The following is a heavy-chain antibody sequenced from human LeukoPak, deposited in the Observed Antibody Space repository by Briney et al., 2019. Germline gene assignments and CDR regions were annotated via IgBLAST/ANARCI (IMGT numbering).Heavy chain of an antibody. CDR1: GFTVSSNY. Sequence: PGGSLRLSCAASGFTVSSNYMSWVRQAPGKGLEWVSVIYSGGSTYYADSVKGRFTISRDNSKNTLYLQMNSLRAEDTAVYYCAKDLSSTSSPRADDYWGQGTLVTVSS. J-gene: IGHJ4*02. D-gene: IGHD2-2*01. V-gene: IGHV3-66*01. CDR3: AKDLSSTSSPRADDY. CDR2: IYSGGST.